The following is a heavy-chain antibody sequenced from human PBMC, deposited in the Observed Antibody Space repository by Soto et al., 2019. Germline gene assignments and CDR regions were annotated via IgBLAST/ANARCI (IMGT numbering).Heavy chain of an antibody. J-gene: IGHJ4*02. CDR3: ASKRYCTNGVCYFVDY. CDR2: ISSSSSYI. D-gene: IGHD2-8*01. V-gene: IGHV3-21*01. CDR1: GFTFSSYS. Sequence: PGGSLRLSCAASGFTFSSYSMNWVRQAPGKGLEWVSSISSSSSYIYYADSVKGRFTISRDNAKNSLYLQMNSLRAEDTAVYYCASKRYCTNGVCYFVDYWGQGTLVTVSS.